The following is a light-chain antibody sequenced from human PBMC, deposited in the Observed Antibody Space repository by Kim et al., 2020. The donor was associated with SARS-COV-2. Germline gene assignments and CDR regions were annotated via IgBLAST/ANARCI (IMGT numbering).Light chain of an antibody. Sequence: YELTQPPSVSVAPGKTARITCGGNNIGSKSVHWYQQKPGQAPVLVIYYDSDRPSGIPERFSGSNSGNTATLTISRVEAGDEADYYCQVWDSSSDHPSVVFGGGTQLTVL. CDR3: QVWDSSSDHPSVV. J-gene: IGLJ2*01. V-gene: IGLV3-21*04. CDR2: YDS. CDR1: NIGSKS.